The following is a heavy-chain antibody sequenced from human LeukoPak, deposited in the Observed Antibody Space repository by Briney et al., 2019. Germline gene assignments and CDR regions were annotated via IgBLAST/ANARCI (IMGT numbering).Heavy chain of an antibody. D-gene: IGHD6-13*01. CDR3: ARGDTSSWYDYFDY. J-gene: IGHJ4*02. CDR2: IYYSGGT. V-gene: IGHV4-31*03. Sequence: SQTLSITRTASGGSISRGGYYWIWIRKHPGKGLAWIAYIYYSGGTYYNTSLKSRVTISVATSKNQFSLKLSSVTSADTAVYYCARGDTSSWYDYFDYWGQGTLVTVSS. CDR1: GGSISRGGYY.